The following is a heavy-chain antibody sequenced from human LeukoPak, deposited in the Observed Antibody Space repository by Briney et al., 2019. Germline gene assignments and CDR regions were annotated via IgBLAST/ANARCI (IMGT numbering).Heavy chain of an antibody. Sequence: SETLSLTCTVSGDSISRGAYYWSWIRQHPRKGLEWIGKIYSSGSTYYNPSLKSRVLISIDTSKNQFSLKVRSVTAADTAVYFCARDWGGYAIWGQGTVVIVSS. D-gene: IGHD2-15*01. CDR3: ARDWGGYAI. CDR1: GDSISRGAYY. J-gene: IGHJ3*02. CDR2: IYSSGST. V-gene: IGHV4-31*03.